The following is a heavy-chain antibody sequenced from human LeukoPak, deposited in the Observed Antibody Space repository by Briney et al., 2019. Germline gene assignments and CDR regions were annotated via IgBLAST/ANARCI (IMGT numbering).Heavy chain of an antibody. V-gene: IGHV3-20*01. D-gene: IGHD3-10*01. J-gene: IGHJ3*01. CDR2: ISWNGGTT. Sequence: GGSLRLSCEASGFTFADYGMSWVRQAPGKGLDWVSGISWNGGTTGYADSVKGRFTISRDNAKDSLYLQMDSLRGEDTALYQCVRDRTMVRGVMGDAFDVWGQGTMVTVSS. CDR1: GFTFADYG. CDR3: VRDRTMVRGVMGDAFDV.